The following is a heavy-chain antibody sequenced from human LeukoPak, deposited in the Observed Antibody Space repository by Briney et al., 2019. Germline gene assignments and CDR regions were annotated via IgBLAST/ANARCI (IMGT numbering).Heavy chain of an antibody. J-gene: IGHJ4*02. CDR2: ISSSSSYI. Sequence: PGGSLRLSCAASGFTFSDYGMHWVRQAPGKGLEWVSSISSSSSYIYYADSVKGRFTISRDNAKNSLYLQMNSLRAEDTAVYYCARDLLGTPGAPDYWGQGTLVTVSP. CDR1: GFTFSDYG. V-gene: IGHV3-21*01. CDR3: ARDLLGTPGAPDY. D-gene: IGHD1-1*01.